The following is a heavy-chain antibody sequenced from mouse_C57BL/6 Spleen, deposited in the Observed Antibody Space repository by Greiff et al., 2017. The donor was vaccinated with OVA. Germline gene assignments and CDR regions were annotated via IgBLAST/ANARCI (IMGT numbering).Heavy chain of an antibody. D-gene: IGHD1-1*01. CDR1: GYAFSSSW. V-gene: IGHV1-82*01. CDR2: IYPGDGDT. CDR3: ARGTTGRAMDY. J-gene: IGHJ4*01. Sequence: VQLQQSGPELVKPGASVKISCKASGYAFSSSWMNWVKQRPGKGLEWIGRIYPGDGDTNYNGKFKGKATLTADKSSSTAYMQLSSLTSEDSAVYFCARGTTGRAMDYWGQGTSVTVSS.